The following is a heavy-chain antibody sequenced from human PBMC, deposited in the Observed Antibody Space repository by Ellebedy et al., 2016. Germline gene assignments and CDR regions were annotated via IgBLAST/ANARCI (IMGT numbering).Heavy chain of an antibody. Sequence: SETLSLTCTVSGGSVSSSTSYWSWIRQPPGKGLEWIGYFYYSGSTNYNPSLKSRVTISVDTSKNQFSLKLTSVTAADTAVYYCARGMVRGVIPFDNWGQGTRVTVSS. V-gene: IGHV4-61*01. CDR3: ARGMVRGVIPFDN. CDR1: GGSVSSSTSY. D-gene: IGHD3-10*01. J-gene: IGHJ4*02. CDR2: FYYSGST.